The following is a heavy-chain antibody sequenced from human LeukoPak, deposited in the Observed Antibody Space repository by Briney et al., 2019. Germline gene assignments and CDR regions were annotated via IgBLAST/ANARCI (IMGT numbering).Heavy chain of an antibody. CDR1: GYTFTGYY. Sequence: APVKVSCKASGYTFTGYYMHWVRQAPGQGLEWMGWINPNSGGTNYAQKFQGRVTMTRDTSISTAYMELSRLRSDDTAVYYCARVVVVPAAIFDYWGQGTLVTVSS. D-gene: IGHD2-2*01. CDR2: INPNSGGT. CDR3: ARVVVVPAAIFDY. V-gene: IGHV1-2*02. J-gene: IGHJ4*02.